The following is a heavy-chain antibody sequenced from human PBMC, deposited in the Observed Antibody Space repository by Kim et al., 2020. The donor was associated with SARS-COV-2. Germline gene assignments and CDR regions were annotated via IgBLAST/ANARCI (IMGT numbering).Heavy chain of an antibody. CDR2: INHSGST. Sequence: SETLSLTCAVYGGSFSGYYWSWIRQPPGKGLEWIGEINHSGSTNYNPSLKSRVTISLDTSKNQFSLKLSSVPAADTAVYYCARGPYSSGWYGTHWYFDL. CDR1: GGSFSGYY. J-gene: IGHJ2*01. D-gene: IGHD6-19*01. CDR3: ARGPYSSGWYGTHWYFDL. V-gene: IGHV4-34*01.